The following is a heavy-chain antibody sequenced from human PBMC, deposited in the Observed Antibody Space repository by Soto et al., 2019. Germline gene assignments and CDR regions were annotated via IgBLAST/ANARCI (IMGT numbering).Heavy chain of an antibody. D-gene: IGHD2-8*01. Sequence: GGSLRLSCAASGFTFSSYTMNWVRQAPGKGLEWVSSISSGSSDIYYADPMKGRCTISRDNAKNSLYLQKKSLRAEDTAAYYCARGVFGNNGSGYWGRGTLVTVSS. CDR2: ISSGSSDI. J-gene: IGHJ4*02. CDR1: GFTFSSYT. CDR3: ARGVFGNNGSGY. V-gene: IGHV3-21*01.